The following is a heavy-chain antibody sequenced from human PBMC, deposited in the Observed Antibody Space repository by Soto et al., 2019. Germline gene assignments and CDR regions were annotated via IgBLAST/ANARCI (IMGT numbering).Heavy chain of an antibody. CDR1: GYTFTSYD. J-gene: IGHJ4*02. CDR2: MNPNTGNT. CDR3: ARRRAYYYAI. Sequence: QVQRVQSGAEVKKPGASVKVSCKASGYTFTSYDINWVRQATGQGLEWMGWMNPNTGNTGYAQKFQGRVAMTSNTSISTAYMELSSLRSEATAVYYCARRRAYYYAIWGQGTLVTVSS. V-gene: IGHV1-8*01. D-gene: IGHD3-10*01.